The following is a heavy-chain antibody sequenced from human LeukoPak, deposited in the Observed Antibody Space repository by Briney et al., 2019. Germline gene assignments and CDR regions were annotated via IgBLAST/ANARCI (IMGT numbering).Heavy chain of an antibody. CDR3: AKMDPYYDSSGYYQEDY. V-gene: IGHV3-23*01. Sequence: GGSLRLSCAASGFTFSSYAMSWVRQAPGKGPEWVSAISGSGGSTYYADSVKGRFTISRDNSKNTLYLQMNSLRAEDTAVYYCAKMDPYYDSSGYYQEDYWGQGTLVTVSS. J-gene: IGHJ4*02. CDR2: ISGSGGST. D-gene: IGHD3-22*01. CDR1: GFTFSSYA.